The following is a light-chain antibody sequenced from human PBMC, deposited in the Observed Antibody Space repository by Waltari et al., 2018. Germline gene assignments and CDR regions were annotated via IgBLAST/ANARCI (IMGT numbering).Light chain of an antibody. Sequence: EMVMTQSPATLSVSPGERATLSCRASQSVSSNLAWYQQKPGQAPRILIYGVSTRATGIPARFSGSGSGTEFTLTISSLQSEDFAVYYCQQYNNWPSWTFGQGTKVEIK. V-gene: IGKV3-15*01. CDR2: GVS. CDR1: QSVSSN. CDR3: QQYNNWPSWT. J-gene: IGKJ1*01.